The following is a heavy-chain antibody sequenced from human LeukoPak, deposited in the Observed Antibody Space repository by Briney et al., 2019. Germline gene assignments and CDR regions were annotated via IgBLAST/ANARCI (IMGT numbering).Heavy chain of an antibody. CDR3: AKDGLYDFWSGSDAFDI. D-gene: IGHD3-3*01. V-gene: IGHV3-23*01. CDR2: ISGSGGST. CDR1: GFTFSNYD. Sequence: GGSLRLSCAASGFTFSNYDMSWVRQAPGKGLEWVSGISGSGGSTSYADSVKGRFTISRDNSKNTLYLQMNSLRAEDTAVYYCAKDGLYDFWSGSDAFDIWGQGTMVTVSS. J-gene: IGHJ3*02.